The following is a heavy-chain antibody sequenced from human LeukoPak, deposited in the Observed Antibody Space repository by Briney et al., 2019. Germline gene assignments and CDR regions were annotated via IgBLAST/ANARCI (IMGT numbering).Heavy chain of an antibody. CDR3: AKDRETGEGYYFDY. D-gene: IGHD7-27*01. V-gene: IGHV4-59*01. CDR2: IYYSGST. Sequence: PSETLSLTCTVSGGSFSSYYWSWIRQPPGKGLEWIGSIYYSGSTDYNPSLKSRVTISVDTSKNQFSLKLSSVTAADTAVYYCAKDRETGEGYYFDYWGQGTLVTVSS. CDR1: GGSFSSYY. J-gene: IGHJ4*02.